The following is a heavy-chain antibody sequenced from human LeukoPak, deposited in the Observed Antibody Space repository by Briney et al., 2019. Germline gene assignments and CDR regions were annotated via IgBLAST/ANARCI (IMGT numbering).Heavy chain of an antibody. CDR1: GFTFSSYS. CDR3: AKGRNTMIVVVTPFYY. J-gene: IGHJ4*02. D-gene: IGHD3-22*01. V-gene: IGHV3-23*01. Sequence: PGGSLRLSCAASGFTFSSYSMNWVRQAPGKGLEWVSAISGSGGSTYYADSVKGRFTISRDSSKNTLYLQMNSLRAEDTAVYYCAKGRNTMIVVVTPFYYWGQGTLVTVSS. CDR2: ISGSGGST.